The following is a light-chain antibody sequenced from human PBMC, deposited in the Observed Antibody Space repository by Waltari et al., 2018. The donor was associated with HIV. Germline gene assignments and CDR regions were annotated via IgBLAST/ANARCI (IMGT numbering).Light chain of an antibody. CDR3: AAWADSMGMA. J-gene: IGLJ2*01. CDR2: ENN. CDR1: NNY. V-gene: IGLV1-51*02. Sequence: QSVLTQPPSVSAAPGQRVTISCSGSNNYVSWYQQFPGAAPKLLIHENNKRPSGIPDRFSGSKSGTSATLDITGLQTGDEAEYCCAAWADSMGMAFGGGTKLTVL.